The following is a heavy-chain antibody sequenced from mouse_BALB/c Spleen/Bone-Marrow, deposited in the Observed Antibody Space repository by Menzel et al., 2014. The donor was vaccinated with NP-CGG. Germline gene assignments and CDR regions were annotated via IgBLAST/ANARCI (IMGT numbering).Heavy chain of an antibody. CDR1: GYTFTDYA. V-gene: IGHV1S137*01. CDR2: ISTYYGDA. Sequence: QVQLQQSGAELVRPGVSVKIFCKGSGYTFTDYAMHWVKQSHAKSLEWIGVISTYYGDASYNQKFKGKATMTVDKSSSTAYMELARLTTEDSAIYYCAGSGKVRNAMDYWGQGTSVTVSS. J-gene: IGHJ4*01. D-gene: IGHD2-14*01. CDR3: AGSGKVRNAMDY.